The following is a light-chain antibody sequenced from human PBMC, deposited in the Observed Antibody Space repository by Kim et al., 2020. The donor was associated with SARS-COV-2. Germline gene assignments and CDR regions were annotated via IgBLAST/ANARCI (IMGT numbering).Light chain of an antibody. CDR3: QTWDTGIRV. V-gene: IGLV4-69*01. J-gene: IGLJ3*02. CDR1: SGHSSYA. Sequence: ASVQLTCILSSGHSSYAIAWHQQQPGKGPRFLMKVNRDGSHIKGDGIPDRFSGSTSGAERYLTTSSLQPEDEADYYCQTWDTGIRVFGGGTQLTVL. CDR2: VNRDGSH.